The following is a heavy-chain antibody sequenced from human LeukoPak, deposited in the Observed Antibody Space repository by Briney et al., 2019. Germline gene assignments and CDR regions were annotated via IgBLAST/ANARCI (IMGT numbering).Heavy chain of an antibody. Sequence: PGGSLRLSCAASGFTFSSYGMHWVRQAPGKGLEWVAVISYDGSNRYYADSVKGRFTISRDNSKNTLYLQMNSLRAEDTAVYYCAKVNHYYHSSGLFDYWGQGTLVTVSS. V-gene: IGHV3-30*18. CDR3: AKVNHYYHSSGLFDY. D-gene: IGHD3-22*01. CDR2: ISYDGSNR. J-gene: IGHJ4*02. CDR1: GFTFSSYG.